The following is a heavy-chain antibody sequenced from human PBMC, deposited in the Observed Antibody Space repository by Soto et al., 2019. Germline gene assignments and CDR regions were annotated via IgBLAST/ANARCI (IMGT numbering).Heavy chain of an antibody. D-gene: IGHD6-6*01. CDR3: ARRPSIEYSSSSRPNWFDP. J-gene: IGHJ5*02. CDR1: GGSFSGYY. V-gene: IGHV4-34*01. Sequence: KPSETLSLTCAVYGGSFSGYYWSWIRQPPGKGLEWIGEINHSGSTNYNPSLKSRVTISVDTSKNQFSLKLSSVTAADTAVYYCARRPSIEYSSSSRPNWFDPWGQGTLVIVSA. CDR2: INHSGST.